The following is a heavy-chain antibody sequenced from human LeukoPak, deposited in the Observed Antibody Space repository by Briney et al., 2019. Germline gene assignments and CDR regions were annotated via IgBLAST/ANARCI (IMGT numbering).Heavy chain of an antibody. J-gene: IGHJ4*02. CDR2: INTDGSPT. Sequence: GGSLRLSCAASGFTFSNYWMHWVRQAPGKGLVWVSRINTDGSPTSYADSVKGRFTISRDNAKNTLCLQMNSLRAEDTAVYYCARGHSVSQFDYWGQGTLVTVSS. D-gene: IGHD1-26*01. V-gene: IGHV3-74*01. CDR1: GFTFSNYW. CDR3: ARGHSVSQFDY.